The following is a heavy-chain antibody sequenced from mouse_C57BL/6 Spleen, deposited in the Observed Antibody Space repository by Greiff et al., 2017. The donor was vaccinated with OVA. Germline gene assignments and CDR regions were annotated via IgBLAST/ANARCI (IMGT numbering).Heavy chain of an antibody. Sequence: DVMLVESGGGLVKPGGSLKLSCAASGFTFSDYGMHWVRQAPEKGLEWVAYISSGSSTIYYADTVKGRFTISRDNVKNTMFLQMTSLRSEDTGMFYCARPHYYGSSNYYAMDYWGQGTSVTVSS. D-gene: IGHD1-1*01. V-gene: IGHV5-17*01. CDR3: ARPHYYGSSNYYAMDY. J-gene: IGHJ4*01. CDR2: ISSGSSTI. CDR1: GFTFSDYG.